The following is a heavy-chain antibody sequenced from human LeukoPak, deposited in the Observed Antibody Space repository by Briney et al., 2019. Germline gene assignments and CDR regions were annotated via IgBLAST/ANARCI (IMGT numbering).Heavy chain of an antibody. CDR2: IESKTDGGTT. J-gene: IGHJ6*02. CDR3: TTLSIIVVN. Sequence: PGGSLRLSCAASGFTFSNAWMNWVRQAPGKGLEWVGRIESKTDGGTTHYAAPVKGRFTISRDDSENTLYLQMNSLKTEDTAVYYCTTLSIIVVNWGQGTTVTVSS. CDR1: GFTFSNAW. D-gene: IGHD3-22*01. V-gene: IGHV3-15*04.